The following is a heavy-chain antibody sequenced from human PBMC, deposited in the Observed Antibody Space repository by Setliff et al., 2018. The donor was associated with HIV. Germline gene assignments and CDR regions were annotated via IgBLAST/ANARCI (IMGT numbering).Heavy chain of an antibody. J-gene: IGHJ4*02. Sequence: PGGSLRLSCAASGFTFSNYAMSWVRQAPGEGLEWVSAILSTGERTFYADSVKGRFTISRDNSKNTLYVQMKSLRAEDTAVYYCARGASLVPSRPHFCYFDYWGQGALVTVSS. CDR1: GFTFSNYA. V-gene: IGHV3-23*01. CDR3: ARGASLVPSRPHFCYFDY. D-gene: IGHD2-2*01. CDR2: ILSTGERT.